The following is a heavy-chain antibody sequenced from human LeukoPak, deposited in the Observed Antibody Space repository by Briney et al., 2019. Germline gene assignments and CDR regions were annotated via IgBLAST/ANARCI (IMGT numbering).Heavy chain of an antibody. D-gene: IGHD3-10*01. Sequence: GGSLRLSCAASGSTFSSYSMNWVRQAPGKGLEWVSSISSSSSYIYYADSVKGRFTISRDNAKNSLYLQMNSLRAEDTAVYYCARDPDGSGTIDYWGQGTLVTVSS. CDR1: GSTFSSYS. CDR2: ISSSSSYI. CDR3: ARDPDGSGTIDY. J-gene: IGHJ4*02. V-gene: IGHV3-21*01.